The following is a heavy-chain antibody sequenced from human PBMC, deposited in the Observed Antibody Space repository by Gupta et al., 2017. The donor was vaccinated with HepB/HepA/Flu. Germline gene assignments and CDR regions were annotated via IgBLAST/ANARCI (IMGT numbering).Heavy chain of an antibody. Sequence: QVQLVQSGAEVKKPGSSVKVSCKATGGTFREYGISWVRQAPGQGLDWMGGIVPIFGAPNYAQKFQGRITITADESTATAYMEVSSLRSEDMALYYCATRRWELPNDTFDLWGQGTMVTVSS. V-gene: IGHV1-69*01. CDR1: GGTFREYG. CDR3: ATRRWELPNDTFDL. D-gene: IGHD1-26*01. J-gene: IGHJ3*01. CDR2: IVPIFGAP.